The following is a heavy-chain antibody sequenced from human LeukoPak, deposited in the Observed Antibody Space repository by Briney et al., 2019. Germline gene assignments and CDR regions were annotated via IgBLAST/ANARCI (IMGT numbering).Heavy chain of an antibody. J-gene: IGHJ4*02. D-gene: IGHD3-22*01. CDR1: GGSISSSSYY. V-gene: IGHV4-39*07. CDR3: ARGSDSSVYYIDY. Sequence: PSETLSLTCTVSGGSISSSSYYWGWIRQPPGKGLEWIGSIYYSGSTNYNPSLKSRVTISVDTSKNQFSLKLSSVTAADTAVYYWARGSDSSVYYIDYGGQETLVTVSS. CDR2: IYYSGST.